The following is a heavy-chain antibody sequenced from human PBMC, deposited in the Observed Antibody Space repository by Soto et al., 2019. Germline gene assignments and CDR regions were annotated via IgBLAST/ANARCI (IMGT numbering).Heavy chain of an antibody. J-gene: IGHJ4*02. CDR3: ARRPSGDKVDY. CDR1: GGSINTVNYY. D-gene: IGHD7-27*01. V-gene: IGHV4-30-4*01. Sequence: QVQLQESGPGLVKPSQTLSLTCTVSGGSINTVNYYWSWIRQSPDKGLEWIGHIYNGGTTYNNPSLSSRVTISVDTSNNQFDLKLSSVSAADSADYYWARRPSGDKVDYWGQGTQVSVS. CDR2: IYNGGTT.